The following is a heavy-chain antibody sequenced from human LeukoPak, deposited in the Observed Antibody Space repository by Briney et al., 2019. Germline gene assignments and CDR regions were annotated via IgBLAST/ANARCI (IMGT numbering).Heavy chain of an antibody. J-gene: IGHJ3*02. V-gene: IGHV3-21*01. CDR2: ISSSSSYI. CDR3: ARRGDGYNFGAFDI. D-gene: IGHD5-24*01. CDR1: GFTFSSYS. Sequence: GGSLRLPCAASGFTFSSYSMNWVRQAPGKGLEWVSSISSSSSYIYYADSVKGRFTISRDNAKNSLYLQMNSLRAEDTAVYYCARRGDGYNFGAFDIWGQGTMVTVSS.